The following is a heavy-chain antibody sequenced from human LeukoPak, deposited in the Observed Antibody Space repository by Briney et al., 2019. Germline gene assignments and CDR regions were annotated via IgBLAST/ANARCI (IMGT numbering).Heavy chain of an antibody. Sequence: GASVKVSCNASGYTFTGYYMHWVRQAPGQGLEWMGWINPNSGGTNYAQKFQGRVTMTRDTSISTAYMELSRLRSDDTAVYYCARDTRDTRLLYYYYYMDVWGKGTTVTVSS. CDR3: ARDTRDTRLLYYYYYMDV. D-gene: IGHD2-2*01. CDR2: INPNSGGT. J-gene: IGHJ6*03. V-gene: IGHV1-2*02. CDR1: GYTFTGYY.